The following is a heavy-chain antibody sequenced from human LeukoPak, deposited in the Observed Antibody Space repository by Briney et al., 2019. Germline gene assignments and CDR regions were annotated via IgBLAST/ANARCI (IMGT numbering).Heavy chain of an antibody. V-gene: IGHV3-23*01. D-gene: IGHD4-17*01. CDR2: ISGSGGST. CDR3: AKDRANYGDYVGSAFDI. CDR1: GFTFSSYA. Sequence: GGSLRLSCAASGFTFSSYAMSWVRQAPGKGLEWVSAISGSGGSTYYADSVKGRFTISRDNSKNTLYLQMNSLRAEDTAVYYCAKDRANYGDYVGSAFDIWGQGTMVTVSS. J-gene: IGHJ3*02.